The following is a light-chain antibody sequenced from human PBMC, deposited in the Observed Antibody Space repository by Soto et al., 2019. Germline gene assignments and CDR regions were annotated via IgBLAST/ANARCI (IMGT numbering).Light chain of an antibody. CDR2: GAS. J-gene: IGKJ2*01. CDR1: QGVSSKY. V-gene: IGKV3-20*01. CDR3: QQYGSSPPYT. Sequence: EIVVTQSPGSLSLSPWERVTLSCRASQGVSSKYLAWYQQKPGQVPILLIYGASTSATGIPDSFSGRGPGTNFTLTISRLESEDFEVYSCQQYGSSPPYTFGQGNKLEIK.